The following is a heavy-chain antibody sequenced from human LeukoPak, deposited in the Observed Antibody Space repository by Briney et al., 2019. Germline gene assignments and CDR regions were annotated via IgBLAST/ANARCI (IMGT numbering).Heavy chain of an antibody. CDR3: ARYGGTIVGANRCFDY. J-gene: IGHJ4*02. V-gene: IGHV1-18*01. Sequence: ASVTVSCKASGYTFTSYGISWVRQAPGQGLEWMGWISPSNGNTNYVQNLQGRVTMTTDTSTSTAYMELRSLRSDDTAVYYCARYGGTIVGANRCFDYWGQGTLVTVSS. CDR1: GYTFTSYG. D-gene: IGHD1-26*01. CDR2: ISPSNGNT.